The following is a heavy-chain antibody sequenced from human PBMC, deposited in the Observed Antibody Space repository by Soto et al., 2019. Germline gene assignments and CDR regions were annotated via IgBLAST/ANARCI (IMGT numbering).Heavy chain of an antibody. CDR1: GGSISSSSYY. J-gene: IGHJ6*02. V-gene: IGHV4-39*01. CDR3: ARRVYSSGWYYGGGYYYYYYGMDV. Sequence: QLQLQESGPGLVKPSETLSLTCTVSGGSISSSSYYWGWIRQPPGKGLEWIGRIYYSGSTYYNPSLKSRVTISLKRSKNQFTLKLSPVTAADTAVYYCARRVYSSGWYYGGGYYYYYYGMDVWGQGTTVTVSS. D-gene: IGHD6-19*01. CDR2: IYYSGST.